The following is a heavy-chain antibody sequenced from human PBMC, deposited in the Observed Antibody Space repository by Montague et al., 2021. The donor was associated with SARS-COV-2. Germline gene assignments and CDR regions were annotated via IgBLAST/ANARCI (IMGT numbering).Heavy chain of an antibody. CDR2: ISSSGITI. V-gene: IGHV3-48*03. D-gene: IGHD3-22*01. CDR1: GFTFSSYE. Sequence: SLRLSCAASGFTFSSYEMNWLRQAPGKRLEWVSYISSSGITIYYADSVKGRFTISRDNAKNSLYLQMNSLRAEDTAVYYCARDPDDDSQGAFDIWGQGTMVTVSS. J-gene: IGHJ3*02. CDR3: ARDPDDDSQGAFDI.